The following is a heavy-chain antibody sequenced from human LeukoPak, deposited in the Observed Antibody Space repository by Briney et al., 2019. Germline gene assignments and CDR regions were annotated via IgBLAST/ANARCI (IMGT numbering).Heavy chain of an antibody. V-gene: IGHV4-38-2*02. CDR2: INHSGST. CDR1: GYSISSGYY. CDR3: ARRELWFKYFDY. Sequence: SETLSLTCTVSGYSISSGYYWSWIRQPPGKGLEWIGEINHSGSTNYNPSLKSRVTISVDTSKNQFSLKLSSVTAADTAVYYCARRELWFKYFDYWGQGTLVTVSS. D-gene: IGHD5-18*01. J-gene: IGHJ4*02.